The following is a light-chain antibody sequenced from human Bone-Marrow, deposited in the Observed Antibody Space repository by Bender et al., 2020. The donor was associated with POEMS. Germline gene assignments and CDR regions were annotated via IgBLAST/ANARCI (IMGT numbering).Light chain of an antibody. CDR1: SSDVGSYNL. CDR2: EVT. V-gene: IGLV2-23*02. Sequence: QSGLTQPASVSGSPGQSSTISCTGTSSDVGSYNLVSWYQQHPGKAPKLLIHEVTKRPSGVSNRFSGSKSGNTASLTISGLQAEDEADYYCCSYAGSSTWVFGGGTKVTVL. CDR3: CSYAGSSTWV. J-gene: IGLJ3*02.